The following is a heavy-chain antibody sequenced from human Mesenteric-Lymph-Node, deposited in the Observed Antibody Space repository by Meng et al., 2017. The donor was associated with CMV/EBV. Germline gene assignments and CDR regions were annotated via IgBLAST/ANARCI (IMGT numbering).Heavy chain of an antibody. V-gene: IGHV3-48*03. CDR1: GFSFNNYE. Sequence: GGSLRLSCEVSGFSFNNYEMNWVRQAPGKGLEWVSYISRSGTTIYYADSVKGRFTISRDNTKDSLDLRMNSLRAEDTAVYFCARAREGNLFGMDVWGQGTTVTVSS. CDR2: ISRSGTTI. CDR3: ARAREGNLFGMDV. J-gene: IGHJ6*02.